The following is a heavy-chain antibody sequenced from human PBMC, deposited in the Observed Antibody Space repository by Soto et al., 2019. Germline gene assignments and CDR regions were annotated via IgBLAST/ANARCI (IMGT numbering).Heavy chain of an antibody. V-gene: IGHV5-10-1*01. D-gene: IGHD3-22*01. CDR3: ARQIYDSDTGPNFQYYFDS. J-gene: IGHJ4*02. CDR1: GYSFAGYW. Sequence: GESLKISCKGSGYSFAGYWITWVRQKPGKGLEWMGRIDPSDSQTYYSPSFRGHVTISATKSITTVFLQWSSLGASDTAMYYCARQIYDSDTGPNFQYYFDSWGQGTPVTVSS. CDR2: IDPSDSQT.